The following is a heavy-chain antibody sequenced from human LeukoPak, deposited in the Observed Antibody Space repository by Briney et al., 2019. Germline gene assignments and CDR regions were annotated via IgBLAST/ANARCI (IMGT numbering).Heavy chain of an antibody. D-gene: IGHD2-15*01. J-gene: IGHJ5*02. CDR3: ARYNRYCNGGYCSNWFDP. CDR1: GGSISNSGYY. V-gene: IGHV4-39*01. CDR2: VYYSGNT. Sequence: SETLPLTCTVSGGSISNSGYYWGWIRQPPGKGLEWIGSVYYSGNTNYNPSLKNRVTISVDTSKNQFSLKLRSVTAADTAVYYCARYNRYCNGGYCSNWFDPWGQGTLVTVSS.